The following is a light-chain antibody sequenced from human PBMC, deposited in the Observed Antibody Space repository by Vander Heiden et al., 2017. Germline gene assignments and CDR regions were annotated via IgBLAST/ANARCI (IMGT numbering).Light chain of an antibody. CDR1: SNNVGNQG. Sequence: QAVLTQPPSVSKDLRQTATLTCTGNSNNVGNQGAAWLQQHQGHPPKLLSYRNNNRPSGISERFSAFRSGNTASLTITGLQPEDEADYYCSAWDSSLSVYVFGTGTKVTVL. V-gene: IGLV10-54*04. J-gene: IGLJ1*01. CDR3: SAWDSSLSVYV. CDR2: RNN.